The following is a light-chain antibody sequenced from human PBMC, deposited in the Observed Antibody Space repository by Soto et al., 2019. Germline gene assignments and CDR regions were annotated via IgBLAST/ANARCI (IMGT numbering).Light chain of an antibody. CDR3: QQSYMDPLH. CDR1: QSISTY. V-gene: IGKV1-39*01. Sequence: DIQMTQSPSSLSASVGNRVTITCRASQSISTYLNWYQKKPGKAPNLLIYDASRLQSGVPSRFSGSGGGTDFTRSISSVQPEDFATYFCQQSYMDPLHFRHRTRLVMK. J-gene: IGKJ5*01. CDR2: DAS.